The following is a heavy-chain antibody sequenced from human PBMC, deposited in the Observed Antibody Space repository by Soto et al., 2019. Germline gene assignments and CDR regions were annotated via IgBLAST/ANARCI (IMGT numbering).Heavy chain of an antibody. J-gene: IGHJ5*02. CDR3: ARGYYYYGSGSYMNWFDP. CDR2: ISGYNGNK. D-gene: IGHD3-10*01. CDR1: GYTFTSYG. Sequence: ASVKVSCKASGYTFTSYGISWVRQAPGQGLEWMGWISGYNGNKKYAQKLQGRVTMTTDTSTSTAYMELRSLRSDDTAVYYCARGYYYYGSGSYMNWFDPWGQGTLVTVSS. V-gene: IGHV1-18*01.